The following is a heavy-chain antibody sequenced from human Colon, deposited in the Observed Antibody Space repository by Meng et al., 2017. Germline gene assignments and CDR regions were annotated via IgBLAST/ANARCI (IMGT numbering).Heavy chain of an antibody. D-gene: IGHD3-22*01. J-gene: IGHJ4*02. CDR2: ISTTGSIA. Sequence: GRLVEVGGGWVKPGGSLGLSCAASGFIFSDYYMAWIRQTPGKGLEWVSYISTTGSIAYYADSVKGRFTISRDNAKNSVYLQMNSLRAEDTAVYYCATTGSRSSGSWGQGTLVTVSS. CDR1: GFIFSDYY. CDR3: ATTGSRSSGS. V-gene: IGHV3-11*01.